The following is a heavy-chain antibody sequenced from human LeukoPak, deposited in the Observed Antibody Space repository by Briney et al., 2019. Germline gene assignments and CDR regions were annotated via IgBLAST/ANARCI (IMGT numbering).Heavy chain of an antibody. CDR1: GFTFNGNA. CDR3: ARGGTYARESDY. CDR2: ISHNGSGK. V-gene: IGHV3-30*03. J-gene: IGHJ4*02. D-gene: IGHD3-16*01. Sequence: GRSLRLSCAASGFTFNGNAMQWVRQAPRKGLEWVARISHNGSGKYYRDSVKGRFTISRDDSKNTLYLQLNSLRAEDTAVYYCARGGTYARESDYWGQGTLVTVSS.